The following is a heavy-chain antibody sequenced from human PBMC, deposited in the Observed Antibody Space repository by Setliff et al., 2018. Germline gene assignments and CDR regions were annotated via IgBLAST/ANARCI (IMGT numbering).Heavy chain of an antibody. J-gene: IGHJ4*02. CDR1: GFTFSTHN. Sequence: PGGSLRLSCAASGFTFSTHNMSWVRQAPGKGLEWVANIKQDGSEKYYVDSVKGRFTISRDNAKNSLYLQMNSLRAEDTAVYYCARDLTGGYYSSPLDYWGQGTLVTVSS. CDR2: IKQDGSEK. D-gene: IGHD3-10*01. CDR3: ARDLTGGYYSSPLDY. V-gene: IGHV3-7*01.